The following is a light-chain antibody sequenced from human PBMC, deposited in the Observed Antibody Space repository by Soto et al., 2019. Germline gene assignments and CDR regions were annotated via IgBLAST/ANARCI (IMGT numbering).Light chain of an antibody. V-gene: IGKV3-20*01. CDR3: HYYGGSPT. J-gene: IGKJ4*01. Sequence: ELVLTQSPGTLSLSPGHRATLSCMSSQTFVSTYLAWYQQKPGQAPRLLIYDASNRATGIPDRFSGSGSGPDFTLTISRLEPEDFAVYYCHYYGGSPTFGGGTKVDIK. CDR1: QTFVSTY. CDR2: DAS.